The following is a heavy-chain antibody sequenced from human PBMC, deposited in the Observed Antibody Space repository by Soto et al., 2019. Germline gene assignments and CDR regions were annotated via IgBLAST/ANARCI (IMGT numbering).Heavy chain of an antibody. CDR2: IYSSGNT. V-gene: IGHV4-4*07. J-gene: IGHJ5*02. Sequence: SETLSLTCSVSGGTISGYYWTWIRQPVGKGLEWIGRIYSSGNTKYNPSLQSRVTMSLDTSNNQFSLRMTSVTAADTAVYYCARGQRFSDWFDPWGQGTLVTV. CDR1: GGTISGYY. CDR3: ARGQRFSDWFDP. D-gene: IGHD3-3*01.